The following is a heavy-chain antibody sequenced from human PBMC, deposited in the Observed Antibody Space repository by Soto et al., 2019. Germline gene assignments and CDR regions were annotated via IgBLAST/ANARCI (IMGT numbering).Heavy chain of an antibody. J-gene: IGHJ6*02. CDR1: GGSISSYY. CDR3: ASSNIAAAGFYYYGMDV. V-gene: IGHV4-59*01. Sequence: QVQLQESGPGLVKPSETLSLTCTVSGGSISSYYWSWIRQPPGKGLEWIGYIYYSGSTNDNTSPKRRVTISVDTSKNQFSLKLSSVTAADTAVYYCASSNIAAAGFYYYGMDVWGRGTTVTVSS. CDR2: IYYSGST. D-gene: IGHD6-13*01.